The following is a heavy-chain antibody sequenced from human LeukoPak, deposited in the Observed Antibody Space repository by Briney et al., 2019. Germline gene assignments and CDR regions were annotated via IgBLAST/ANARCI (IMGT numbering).Heavy chain of an antibody. CDR1: AASVSSYY. J-gene: IGHJ3*02. D-gene: IGHD1-26*01. V-gene: IGHV4-59*02. CDR3: ARGGSLVGTTPHDTFDI. Sequence: SETLSLTCTVSAASVSSYYWSWIRQPPGKGLEWIGYIYYSGSTNYIPALKSRVAISVDASKNQVSLRLNSVTAADTAVYYCARGGSLVGTTPHDTFDIWGQGTVVTVS. CDR2: IYYSGST.